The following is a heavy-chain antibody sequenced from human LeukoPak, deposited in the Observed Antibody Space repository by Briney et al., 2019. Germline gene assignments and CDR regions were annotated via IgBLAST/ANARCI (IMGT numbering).Heavy chain of an antibody. Sequence: PGGSLRLSCAASGFTFSSYAMSWVRQAPGKGLEWVSGVSGSGGSTYYADSVKGRFTISRDNSKNTLYLQMNSLRAEDTAVYYCANFGALVTIFGVVGDVWGQGTTVTASS. D-gene: IGHD3-3*01. CDR1: GFTFSSYA. J-gene: IGHJ6*02. V-gene: IGHV3-23*01. CDR2: VSGSGGST. CDR3: ANFGALVTIFGVVGDV.